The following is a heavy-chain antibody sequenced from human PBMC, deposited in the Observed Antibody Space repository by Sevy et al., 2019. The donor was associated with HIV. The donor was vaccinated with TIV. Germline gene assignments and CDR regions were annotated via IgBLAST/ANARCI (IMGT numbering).Heavy chain of an antibody. CDR2: IRSKGNNYAT. CDR3: TRLGVPDGYYDSSGSLEH. J-gene: IGHJ4*02. D-gene: IGHD3-22*01. Sequence: GGSLRLSCAASGFTFSGSAIHWVRQTPGKGLEWVGRIRSKGNNYATTYAASVKGRFTISRDDSKNTAYLQMNSLKTEDTAVHYCTRLGVPDGYYDSSGSLEHWGQGTLVTVSS. CDR1: GFTFSGSA. V-gene: IGHV3-73*01.